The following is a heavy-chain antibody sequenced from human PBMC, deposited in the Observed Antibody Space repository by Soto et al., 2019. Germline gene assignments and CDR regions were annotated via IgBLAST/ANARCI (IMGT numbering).Heavy chain of an antibody. CDR2: IWYDGSNK. D-gene: IGHD6-25*01. CDR1: GFTFGSYG. V-gene: IGHV3-33*01. CDR3: AREGSERTGAFAI. Sequence: PGGSLRLACAASGFTFGSYGMHWVRQAPGKGLEWVAVIWYDGSNKYYADSVKGRFTISRDNSKNTLYLQMNGLRAEDTAVYYCAREGSERTGAFAIWGQGTMVTVSS. J-gene: IGHJ3*02.